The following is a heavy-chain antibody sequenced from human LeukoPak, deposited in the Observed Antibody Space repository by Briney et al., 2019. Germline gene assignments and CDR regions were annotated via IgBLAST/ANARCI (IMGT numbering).Heavy chain of an antibody. CDR1: GFTFSSYG. CDR3: AKGGYEKPYYYYYYMDV. Sequence: GGSLRLSCAASGFTFSSYGMHWVRQAPGKGLKWVAVIWYDGSNKYYADSVKGRFTISRDNSKNTLYLQMNSLRAEDTAVYYCAKGGYEKPYYYYYYMDVWGKGTTVTVSS. D-gene: IGHD6-13*01. J-gene: IGHJ6*03. CDR2: IWYDGSNK. V-gene: IGHV3-33*06.